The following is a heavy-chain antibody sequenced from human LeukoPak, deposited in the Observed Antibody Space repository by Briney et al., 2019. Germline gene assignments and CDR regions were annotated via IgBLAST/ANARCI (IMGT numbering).Heavy chain of an antibody. CDR3: ARDRRFRFGELGPYYYYGMDV. J-gene: IGHJ6*02. CDR1: GFTVSSNY. Sequence: PGGSLRLSCAASGFTVSSNYMSWVRQAPGKGLEWVSVIYSGGSTYYADSLKGRFTISRDNSKNTLYLQMNSLRAEDTAVYYCARDRRFRFGELGPYYYYGMDVWGQGTTVTVSS. D-gene: IGHD3-10*01. V-gene: IGHV3-53*01. CDR2: IYSGGST.